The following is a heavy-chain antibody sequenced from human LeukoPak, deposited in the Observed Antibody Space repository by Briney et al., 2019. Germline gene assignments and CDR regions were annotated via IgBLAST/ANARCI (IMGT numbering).Heavy chain of an antibody. V-gene: IGHV4-34*01. CDR1: DGSFSYYS. D-gene: IGHD3-16*02. J-gene: IGHJ4*02. CDR2: INHSGIT. Sequence: SETLSLTCAVYDGSFSYYSWSWIRQPPGKGLEWIGEINHSGITNYNPSLKSRVIMSVDTSKTQLSLKLSSVTVADTAVYYCARGPIKLRLGEISLFDYWGQGTLVTVS. CDR3: ARGPIKLRLGEISLFDY.